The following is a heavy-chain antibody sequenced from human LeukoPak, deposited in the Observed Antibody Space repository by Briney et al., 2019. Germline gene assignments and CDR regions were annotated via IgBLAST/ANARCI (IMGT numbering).Heavy chain of an antibody. CDR1: GFTFSSYS. CDR2: ISSSSSYI. J-gene: IGHJ3*02. Sequence: GGSLRLSCAASGFTFSSYSMNWVRQAPGKGLEWVSSISSSSSYIYYADSVKGRFTISRDNAKNSLYLQMNSLRAEDTAVYYCARERTGMDAFDIWGQGTMVTVSS. CDR3: ARERTGMDAFDI. V-gene: IGHV3-21*01. D-gene: IGHD3-10*01.